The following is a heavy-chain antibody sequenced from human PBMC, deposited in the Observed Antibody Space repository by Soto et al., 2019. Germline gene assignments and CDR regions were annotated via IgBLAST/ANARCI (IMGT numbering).Heavy chain of an antibody. J-gene: IGHJ6*03. D-gene: IGHD2-15*01. Sequence: SETLSLTCTVSGGSISSGDYYWSWIRQPPGKGLEWIGYIYYSGSTYYNPSLKSRVTISVDTSKNQFSLKLSSVTAADTAVYYCARGKRGCSGGSCYSWYYSYMDVWGKGTTVTVSS. CDR1: GGSISSGDYY. CDR2: IYYSGST. CDR3: ARGKRGCSGGSCYSWYYSYMDV. V-gene: IGHV4-30-4*01.